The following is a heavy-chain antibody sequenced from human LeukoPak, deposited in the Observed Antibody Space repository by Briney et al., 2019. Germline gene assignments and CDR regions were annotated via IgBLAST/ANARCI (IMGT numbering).Heavy chain of an antibody. CDR2: ITNSGSTR. CDR3: ARDWIW. J-gene: IGHJ4*02. D-gene: IGHD2-2*03. CDR1: GFTLSTYS. V-gene: IGHV3-48*04. Sequence: GGSLRLSCAASGFTLSTYSMNWVRQAPGKGLEWISHITNSGSTRYYADSVKGRFTVSRDNDQHSLYLQMNSLRADDTAVYYCARDWIWWGQGTLVTVSS.